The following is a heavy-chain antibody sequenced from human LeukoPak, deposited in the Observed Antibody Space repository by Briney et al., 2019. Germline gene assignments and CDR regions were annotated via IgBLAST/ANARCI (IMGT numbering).Heavy chain of an antibody. CDR3: ARDQGPFDY. Sequence: PGGSLRLSCAASGFTFRTSRMNWVRQAPGKGLEWGSSISSGSNDIYYADSVKGRFTISRDNARNSLYLQMNSLRAEDTAVYYCARDQGPFDYWGQGTLVIVSS. J-gene: IGHJ4*02. CDR2: ISSGSNDI. CDR1: GFTFRTSR. V-gene: IGHV3-21*01.